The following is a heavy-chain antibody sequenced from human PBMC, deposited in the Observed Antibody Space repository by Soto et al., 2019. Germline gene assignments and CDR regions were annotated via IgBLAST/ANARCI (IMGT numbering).Heavy chain of an antibody. J-gene: IGHJ4*02. Sequence: SETLSLTCTVSGGSISSGGYYWSWIRQHPGKGLEWIGYIYYSGSTYYNPSLKSRVTMSVDTSKNQFSLKLSSVTTADTAVYYCARDRKDRSSGYFDYWGQGTLVTVSS. V-gene: IGHV4-31*03. D-gene: IGHD6-6*01. CDR2: IYYSGST. CDR1: GGSISSGGYY. CDR3: ARDRKDRSSGYFDY.